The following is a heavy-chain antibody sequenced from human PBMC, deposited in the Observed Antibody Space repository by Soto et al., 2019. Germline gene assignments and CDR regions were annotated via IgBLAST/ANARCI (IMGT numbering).Heavy chain of an antibody. J-gene: IGHJ4*02. CDR3: VRRIVLVTALDY. V-gene: IGHV1-3*05. Sequence: QVQLVQSGAEEKKPGASVKVSCKASGYTFTSYAMHWVRQAPGQRLEWMGWINAGNGNTKYSQKFQGRVTITRDTSASPANMELSSLRSEDTAVYYCVRRIVLVTALDYWGQGTLVTVSS. CDR2: INAGNGNT. D-gene: IGHD2-21*02. CDR1: GYTFTSYA.